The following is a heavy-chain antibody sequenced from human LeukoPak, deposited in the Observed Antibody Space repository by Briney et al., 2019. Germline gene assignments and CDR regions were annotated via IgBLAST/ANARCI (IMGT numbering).Heavy chain of an antibody. CDR2: ISAYNGNT. CDR3: ARDRFGGYYYGMDV. V-gene: IGHV1-18*01. Sequence: ASVKVSCKASGYTFTSYGISWVRQAPGQGLEWMGWISAYNGNTNYAQKLQGRVTMTTDTSTSTAYMELRSLRSEDTAVYYCARDRFGGYYYGMDVWGQGTTVTVSS. J-gene: IGHJ6*02. CDR1: GYTFTSYG. D-gene: IGHD3-3*01.